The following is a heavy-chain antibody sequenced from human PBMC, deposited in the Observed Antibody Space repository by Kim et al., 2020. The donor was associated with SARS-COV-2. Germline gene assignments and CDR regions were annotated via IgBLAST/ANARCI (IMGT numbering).Heavy chain of an antibody. J-gene: IGHJ6*02. Sequence: SETLSLTCTVSGGSISSSSYYWGWIRQPPGKGLEWIGSIYYSGSTYYNPSLKSRVTISVDTSKNQFSLKLSSVTAADTAVYYCARQTFGELSEQTYYYYGMDVGGQGTTVTVSS. V-gene: IGHV4-39*01. CDR3: ARQTFGELSEQTYYYYGMDV. D-gene: IGHD3-10*01. CDR1: GGSISSSSYY. CDR2: IYYSGST.